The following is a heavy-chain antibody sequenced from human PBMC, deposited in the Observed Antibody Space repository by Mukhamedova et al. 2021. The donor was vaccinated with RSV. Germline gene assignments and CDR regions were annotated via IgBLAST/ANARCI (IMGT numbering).Heavy chain of an antibody. D-gene: IGHD3-16*01. J-gene: IGHJ4*02. Sequence: FTISRDNSKNTLYLQMNSLRAEDTAVYYCARDRGSLGGVAPLDYWGQGTLVTVSS. V-gene: IGHV3-30*01. CDR3: ARDRGSLGGVAPLDY.